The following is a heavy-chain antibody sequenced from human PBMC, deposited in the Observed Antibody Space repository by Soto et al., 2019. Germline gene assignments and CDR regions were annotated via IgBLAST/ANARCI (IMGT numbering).Heavy chain of an antibody. Sequence: VQLQGSGPGLVKPSQTLSLTCTVSGASVNTGDYYWSYIRQSPGKGLEWLGYIFYSGDTYYNPSLKSRATFSLNTSRTQIPRPLTSVTDADKAVYFCGGTGTTDVFWGQGTLVTVSA. D-gene: IGHD1-7*01. CDR2: IFYSGDT. V-gene: IGHV4-30-4*01. CDR1: GASVNTGDYY. CDR3: GGTGTTDVF. J-gene: IGHJ1*01.